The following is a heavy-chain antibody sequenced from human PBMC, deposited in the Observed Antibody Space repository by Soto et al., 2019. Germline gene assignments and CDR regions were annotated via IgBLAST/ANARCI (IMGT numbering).Heavy chain of an antibody. J-gene: IGHJ3*02. Sequence: PGGSLRLSCRASGFTFSTYWMSWVRQAPGRGLEWVANIKPDGSEKWYVDSVKGRFTISRDNAKNSLYLQILSLRADDTAVYYCARGDYYDTSGPFSDAFDIWGQGTMVTVS. CDR2: IKPDGSEK. CDR3: ARGDYYDTSGPFSDAFDI. D-gene: IGHD3-22*01. V-gene: IGHV3-7*02. CDR1: GFTFSTYW.